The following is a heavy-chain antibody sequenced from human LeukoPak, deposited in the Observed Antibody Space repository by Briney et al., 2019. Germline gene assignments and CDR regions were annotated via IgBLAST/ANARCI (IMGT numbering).Heavy chain of an antibody. Sequence: SVKVSCKASVGTFSSYVISWVRQAPGQGREWMGRIIPILGIANYAQKFQGRVTITADKSTSTAYIELSSLRSEDTAVYYCARGYCTNGVCSSLFDYWGKGTLVTVSS. V-gene: IGHV1-69*04. CDR1: VGTFSSYV. J-gene: IGHJ4*02. CDR2: IIPILGIA. CDR3: ARGYCTNGVCSSLFDY. D-gene: IGHD2-8*01.